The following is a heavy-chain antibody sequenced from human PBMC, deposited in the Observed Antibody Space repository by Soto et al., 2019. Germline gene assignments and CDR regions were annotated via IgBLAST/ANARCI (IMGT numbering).Heavy chain of an antibody. V-gene: IGHV4-31*03. J-gene: IGHJ4*02. CDR2: IYYSGNT. Sequence: QVQLQESGPGLVKPSQTLSLTCTVSCGSISSGGYYWSWIRQHPGKGLEWIGYIYYSGNTYYNPSLMRRVTIAVKTHKNQFSLKLSSVTGADTAVYYCARGRGIVATINRSLLFDYWGQGTLVTVSS. D-gene: IGHD5-12*01. CDR1: CGSISSGGYY. CDR3: ARGRGIVATINRSLLFDY.